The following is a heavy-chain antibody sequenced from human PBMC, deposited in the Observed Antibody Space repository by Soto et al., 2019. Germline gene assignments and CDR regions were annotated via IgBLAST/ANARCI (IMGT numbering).Heavy chain of an antibody. CDR2: IYYSGST. V-gene: IGHV4-59*01. CDR3: ARYSYYRYYFAY. CDR1: GGSISSYY. D-gene: IGHD3-22*01. J-gene: IGHJ4*02. Sequence: SETLSLTCTVSGGSISSYYWSWIRQPPGKGLEWIGYIYYSGSTNYNPSLKSRVTISVDTSKNQFSLKLSSVTAADTAVYYCARYSYYRYYFAYWGQGTLVTVSS.